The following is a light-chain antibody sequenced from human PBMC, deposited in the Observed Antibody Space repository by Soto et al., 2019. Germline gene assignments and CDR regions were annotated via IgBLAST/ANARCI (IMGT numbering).Light chain of an antibody. Sequence: EKVLTPSPVILSLSAGERASLPCGASHRSTSSFLAWYQQKPGQAPRLLIYGASSRATGIPDRFSGTGSETDFTLTINSLEPEDFAVYYCQQYENSPITFGQGTRLEIK. V-gene: IGKV3-20*01. CDR2: GAS. CDR3: QQYENSPIT. J-gene: IGKJ5*01. CDR1: HRSTSSF.